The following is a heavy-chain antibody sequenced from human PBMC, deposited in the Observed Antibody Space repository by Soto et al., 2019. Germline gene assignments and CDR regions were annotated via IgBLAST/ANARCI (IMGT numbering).Heavy chain of an antibody. D-gene: IGHD5-12*01. CDR1: GGSISSSSYY. J-gene: IGHJ6*02. V-gene: IGHV4-39*07. CDR3: ARGPHVDIVATIFRSWSGPYYYYGMDV. CDR2: IYYSGST. Sequence: SATLSLTCTVSGGSISSSSYYWGWIRQPPGKGLEWIGSIYYSGSTSYNPSLKSRVTISVDTSKNQFSLTLSSVTAADTAVYYCARGPHVDIVATIFRSWSGPYYYYGMDVWGQGTTVTVSS.